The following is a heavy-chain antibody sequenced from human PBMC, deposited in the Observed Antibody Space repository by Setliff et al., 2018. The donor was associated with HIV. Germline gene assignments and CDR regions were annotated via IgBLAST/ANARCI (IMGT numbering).Heavy chain of an antibody. CDR1: GYSLSSDYY. Sequence: EILSLTCAVSGYSLSSDYYWGWIRQPPGKGLEWIASIYHSGSTYYNPSLKSRVTMSADTSKNQFSLKLSSVTAADTAVYYCASSPAWRSDSGLHTFDYWGQGTLVTVSS. J-gene: IGHJ4*02. CDR2: IYHSGST. V-gene: IGHV4-38-2*01. D-gene: IGHD2-15*01. CDR3: ASSPAWRSDSGLHTFDY.